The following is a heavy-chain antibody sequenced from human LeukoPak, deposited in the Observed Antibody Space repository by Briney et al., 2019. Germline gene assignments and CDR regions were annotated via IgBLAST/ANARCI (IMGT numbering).Heavy chain of an antibody. CDR1: GGSISSSNW. J-gene: IGHJ6*02. CDR3: ARDRRYYYGSGTGPEGGMDV. V-gene: IGHV4-30-4*01. Sequence: SETLSLTCAVSGGSISSSNWWSWVRQPPGKGLEWIGYIYYSGSTYYNPSLKSRVTISVDTSKNQFSLKLSSVTAADTAVYYCARDRRYYYGSGTGPEGGMDVWGQGTTVTVSS. D-gene: IGHD3-10*01. CDR2: IYYSGST.